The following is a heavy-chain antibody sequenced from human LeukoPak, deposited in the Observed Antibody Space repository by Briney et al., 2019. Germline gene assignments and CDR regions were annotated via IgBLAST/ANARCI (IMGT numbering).Heavy chain of an antibody. D-gene: IGHD1-1*01. J-gene: IGHJ3*02. CDR3: ARGNAHAFDI. V-gene: IGHV3-30*07. Sequence: DSVKGRFTISRDNSKNTLDLQMNSLRAEDTAVYFCARGNAHAFDIWGQGTMVTVSS.